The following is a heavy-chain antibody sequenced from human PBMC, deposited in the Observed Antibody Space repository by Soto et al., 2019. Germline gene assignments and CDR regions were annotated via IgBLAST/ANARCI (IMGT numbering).Heavy chain of an antibody. J-gene: IGHJ4*02. D-gene: IGHD2-21*01. CDR3: ARDYSLYYNQYFFDY. V-gene: IGHV3-21*04. Sequence: PGGSLRLSCAASGFTFSSYSMNWVRQAPGKGLEWVSSISSSSSDIYYADSVKGRFTISRDNAENTLYLQMNSLRAEDTAMYYCARDYSLYYNQYFFDYWGQGTLVTVSS. CDR1: GFTFSSYS. CDR2: ISSSSSDI.